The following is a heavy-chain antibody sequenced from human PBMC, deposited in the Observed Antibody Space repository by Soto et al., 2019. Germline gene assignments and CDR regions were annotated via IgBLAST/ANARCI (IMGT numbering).Heavy chain of an antibody. CDR1: GGSISSYY. D-gene: IGHD6-13*01. J-gene: IGHJ4*02. Sequence: SETLSLTCTVSGGSISSYYWSWIRQPPGKGLEWIGYIYYSGSTNYNPSLKSRVTISVDTSKNQFSLKLSSVTAADTAMYYCARARVDSTADYWGQGTLVTVSS. CDR3: ARARVDSTADY. V-gene: IGHV4-59*01. CDR2: IYYSGST.